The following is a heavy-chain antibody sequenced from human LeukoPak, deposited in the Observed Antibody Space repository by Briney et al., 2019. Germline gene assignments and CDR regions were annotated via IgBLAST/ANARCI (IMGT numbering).Heavy chain of an antibody. CDR1: GGSFSAYY. Sequence: SETLSLTCAVYGGSFSAYYWNWIRQTPGKGLEWIGEINQSGRTKYNPSLKSRVTISGDTSKHQFSLKLSSVTAADTAVYYCARPSEGIERAYFDYWGQGTLVTVSS. J-gene: IGHJ4*02. CDR3: ARPSEGIERAYFDY. V-gene: IGHV4-34*01. CDR2: INQSGRT. D-gene: IGHD5-24*01.